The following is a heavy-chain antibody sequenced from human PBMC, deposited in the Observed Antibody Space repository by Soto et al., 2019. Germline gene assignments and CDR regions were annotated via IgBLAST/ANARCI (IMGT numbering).Heavy chain of an antibody. J-gene: IGHJ4*02. CDR2: ISYSGST. CDR1: GGSISGHF. V-gene: IGHV4-59*11. D-gene: IGHD2-2*01. Sequence: PSETLSLTCTVSGGSISGHFWSWIRQPPGKGLEWIGDISYSGSTYYHPSLKSRVTISLDTSKNQFSLQLSSVTAADTAMYYCARTSEYFSRIFDSWGQGTLVTVSS. CDR3: ARTSEYFSRIFDS.